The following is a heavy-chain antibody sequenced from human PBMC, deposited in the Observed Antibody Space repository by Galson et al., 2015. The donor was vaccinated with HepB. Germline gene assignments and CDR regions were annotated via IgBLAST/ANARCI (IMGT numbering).Heavy chain of an antibody. CDR3: ARGALVAVVDATQNNWFDP. Sequence: SVKVSCKASGYTFSSYSITWVRQAPGQGLEWMGWINAYNRNTNYARQLQGRVTMTTDTSTSTAYMDLRSLRSDDTAVYYCARGALVAVVDATQNNWFDPWGQGTLVTVSS. D-gene: IGHD2-15*01. V-gene: IGHV1-18*01. CDR1: GYTFSSYS. J-gene: IGHJ5*02. CDR2: INAYNRNT.